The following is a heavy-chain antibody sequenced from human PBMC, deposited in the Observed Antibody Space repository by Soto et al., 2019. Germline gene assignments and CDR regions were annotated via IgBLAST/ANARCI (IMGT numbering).Heavy chain of an antibody. CDR1: GFTFDDYA. D-gene: IGHD2-15*01. CDR3: AKDYEVVAASYYFDY. J-gene: IGHJ4*02. Sequence: GGSLRLSCAASGFTFDDYAMHWVRQAPGKGLEWVSGISWNSGSIGYADSVKGRFTISRDNAKNSLYLQMNSLRAEDTALYYCAKDYEVVAASYYFDYWGQGTLVTVSS. V-gene: IGHV3-9*01. CDR2: ISWNSGSI.